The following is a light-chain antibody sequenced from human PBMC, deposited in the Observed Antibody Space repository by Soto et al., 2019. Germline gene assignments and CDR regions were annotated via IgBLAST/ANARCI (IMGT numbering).Light chain of an antibody. CDR1: QSVSSN. V-gene: IGKV3-20*01. Sequence: EMVMTQSPATLSVSPGERPTLSCRASQSVSSNLAWYQQKPGQAPRLLIYGASSRATDIPDRFSGSGSGTDFTLTISRLEPEDFAVFYCQQYGNTPWTFGQGTKVDIK. CDR3: QQYGNTPWT. CDR2: GAS. J-gene: IGKJ1*01.